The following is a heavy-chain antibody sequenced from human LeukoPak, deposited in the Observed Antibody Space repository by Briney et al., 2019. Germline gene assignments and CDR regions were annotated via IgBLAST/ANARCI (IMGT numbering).Heavy chain of an antibody. V-gene: IGHV3-7*04. CDR1: GFTYSSYW. Sequence: SGGSLRLSCVASGFTYSSYWMSWVRQAPGKGLEWVANIRQDGSEIYYVDSVKGRFTISRDNAKNSLYLQMHSLRAEDTAVYYCARARYGYGPFDYWGQGTLVTVSS. J-gene: IGHJ4*02. CDR2: IRQDGSEI. D-gene: IGHD5-18*01. CDR3: ARARYGYGPFDY.